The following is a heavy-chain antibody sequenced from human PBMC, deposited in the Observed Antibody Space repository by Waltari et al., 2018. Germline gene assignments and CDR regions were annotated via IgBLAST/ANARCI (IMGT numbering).Heavy chain of an antibody. V-gene: IGHV5-10-1*03. CDR1: GYIFTNHL. Sequence: EVQLVQSGAEIKKPGESLRISCQGSGYIFTNHLITWVRQMPGKGLEWMGGCDPSGTYTNYSPSFQGNVTVSADKSISTAYLQWSSLKASDTAIYYCARHAFGNSGWHFFDYWGQGTLVTVSS. CDR2: CDPSGTYT. CDR3: ARHAFGNSGWHFFDY. D-gene: IGHD6-19*01. J-gene: IGHJ4*02.